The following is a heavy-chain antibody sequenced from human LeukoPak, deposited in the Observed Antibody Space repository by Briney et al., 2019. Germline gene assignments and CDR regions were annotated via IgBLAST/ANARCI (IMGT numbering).Heavy chain of an antibody. J-gene: IGHJ6*02. CDR3: ASNPTYYYDSSGYYYRNYYYGMDV. D-gene: IGHD3-22*01. V-gene: IGHV3-53*01. CDR2: IYSGGST. CDR1: GFTVSSNY. Sequence: GGSLRLSCAASGFTVSSNYMSWVRQAPGKGLEWVSVIYSGGSTYYADSVKGRFTTSRDNSKNTLYLQMNSLRAEDTAVYYCASNPTYYYDSSGYYYRNYYYGMDVWGQGTTVTVSS.